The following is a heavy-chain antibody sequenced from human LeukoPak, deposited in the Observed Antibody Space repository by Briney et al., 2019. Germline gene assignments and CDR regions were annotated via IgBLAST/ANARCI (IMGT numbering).Heavy chain of an antibody. Sequence: SETLSLTCTVSGGSISSYYWSWIRQPPGKGLEWIGYIYYSGSTNYNPSLKSRVTTSVDTSKNQFSLKLSSVTAADTAVYYCASTIGYYYYGMDVWGQGTTVTVSS. CDR1: GGSISSYY. J-gene: IGHJ6*02. V-gene: IGHV4-59*01. CDR3: ASTIGYYYYGMDV. D-gene: IGHD2/OR15-2a*01. CDR2: IYYSGST.